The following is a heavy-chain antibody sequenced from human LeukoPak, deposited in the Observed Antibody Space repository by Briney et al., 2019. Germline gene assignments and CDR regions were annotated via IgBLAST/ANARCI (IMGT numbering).Heavy chain of an antibody. J-gene: IGHJ6*03. CDR3: AREDYYYYYMDV. Sequence: SETLSLTCTVSGGSISSHYWSWLRQPPGKGLEWIGYIYYSGRTNYNPSLKSRVTISVDTSKNQFSLKLSSVTAADTAVYYCAREDYYYYYMDVWGKGTTVTVSS. V-gene: IGHV4-59*11. CDR2: IYYSGRT. CDR1: GGSISSHY.